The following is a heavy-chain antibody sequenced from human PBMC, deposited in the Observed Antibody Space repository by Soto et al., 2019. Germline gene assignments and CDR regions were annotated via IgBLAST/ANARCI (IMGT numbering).Heavy chain of an antibody. D-gene: IGHD6-13*01. J-gene: IGHJ6*02. V-gene: IGHV3-23*01. CDR1: GFTFSSYA. Sequence: GGSLRLSCAASGFTFSSYAMSWVRQAPGKGLEWVSAISGSGGSTYYADSVKGRFTISRDNSKNTLYLQMNSLRAEDTAVYYCAKPLPSSSWRNYGMDVWGQGTTVTVSS. CDR3: AKPLPSSSWRNYGMDV. CDR2: ISGSGGST.